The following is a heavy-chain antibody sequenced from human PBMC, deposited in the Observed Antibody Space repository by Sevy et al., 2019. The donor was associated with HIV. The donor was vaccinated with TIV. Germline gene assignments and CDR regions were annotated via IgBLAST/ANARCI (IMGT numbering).Heavy chain of an antibody. CDR1: GYSFTSYW. V-gene: IGHV5-51*01. Sequence: GESLKISCKGSGYSFTSYWIGWVRQMPGKGLEWMGIIYPGDSDTRSSPSFQGQVTISADKSISTAYLQWSSLKASDTAMYYCASSRYSSGYPYYFDYWGQGTLVTVSS. J-gene: IGHJ4*02. CDR3: ASSRYSSGYPYYFDY. CDR2: IYPGDSDT. D-gene: IGHD3-22*01.